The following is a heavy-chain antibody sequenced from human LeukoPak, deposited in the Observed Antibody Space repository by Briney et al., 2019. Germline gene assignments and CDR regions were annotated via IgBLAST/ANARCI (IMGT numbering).Heavy chain of an antibody. CDR3: AKPISGGLAVTADWFHP. D-gene: IGHD6-19*01. Sequence: GSLRLSCAASGFAFSFYAMSWLRQPPGKGLEWVSTINANSGTTSYAASVRGRFTISRDNSKNTLYLQVNALRADDTATYYCAKPISGGLAVTADWFHPWGQGTLVVVSS. CDR1: GFAFSFYA. J-gene: IGHJ5*01. CDR2: INANSGTT. V-gene: IGHV3-23*01.